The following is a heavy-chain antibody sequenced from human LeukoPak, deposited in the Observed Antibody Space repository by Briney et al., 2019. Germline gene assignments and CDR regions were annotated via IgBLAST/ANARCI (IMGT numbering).Heavy chain of an antibody. CDR3: ARGSSRSPRDAFDI. J-gene: IGHJ3*02. CDR1: GYTFTSYY. Sequence: ASVKVSCKASGYTFTSYYMHWVRQAPGQGLEWMGIISPSGASTTYAQNFQGRVTMTRDMSTSTLYMELSSLKSEDTAVYYCARGSSRSPRDAFDIWGQGTMVTVSS. V-gene: IGHV1-46*01. CDR2: ISPSGAST.